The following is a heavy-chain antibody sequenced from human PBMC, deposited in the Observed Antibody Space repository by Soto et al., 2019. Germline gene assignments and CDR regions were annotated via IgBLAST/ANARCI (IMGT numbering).Heavy chain of an antibody. V-gene: IGHV1-69*01. D-gene: IGHD5-12*01. CDR2: IIPIFGTA. Sequence: QVQLVQSGAEVKKPGSSVKVSCKASGGTFSSYAISWVRQAPGQGLEWMGGIIPIFGTANYAKKFQGRVTITADESTRTGCMELRSMRSDDTAVDYCARGREGGSTSGYWGQGTLVTVSS. J-gene: IGHJ4*02. CDR3: ARGREGGSTSGY. CDR1: GGTFSSYA.